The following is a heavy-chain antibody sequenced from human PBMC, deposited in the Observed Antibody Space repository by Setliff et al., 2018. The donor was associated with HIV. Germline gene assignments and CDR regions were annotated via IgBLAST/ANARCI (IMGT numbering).Heavy chain of an antibody. V-gene: IGHV3-74*01. CDR3: GNKDYDDSR. D-gene: IGHD4-17*01. CDR1: GLTFTNYW. J-gene: IGHJ4*02. CDR2: ITPDGRGA. Sequence: PGGSLRLSCAASGLTFTNYWIHWIRQAPGKGLEWVSRITPDGRGADYADSVKGRFTISRDNAKNTVYLQMNSLRADDTALYCCGNKDYDDSRWGQGTLVTV.